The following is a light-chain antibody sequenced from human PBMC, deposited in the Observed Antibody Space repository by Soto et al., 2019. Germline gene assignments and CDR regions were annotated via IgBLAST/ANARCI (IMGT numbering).Light chain of an antibody. CDR3: QQRSNWPPNLT. CDR2: GAS. J-gene: IGKJ4*01. V-gene: IGKV3-15*01. CDR1: QSVSSN. Sequence: EIVMTQSPATLSVSPGERATLSCRASQSVSSNLAWYQQKPGQAPRLLIYGASTRATGIPARFSGSGSGTDFTLTISSLEPEDFAVYYCQQRSNWPPNLTFGGGTKVDIK.